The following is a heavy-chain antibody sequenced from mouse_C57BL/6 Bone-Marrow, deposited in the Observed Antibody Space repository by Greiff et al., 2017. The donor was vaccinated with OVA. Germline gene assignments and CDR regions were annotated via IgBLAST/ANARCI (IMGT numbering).Heavy chain of an antibody. J-gene: IGHJ2*01. V-gene: IGHV1-64*01. Sequence: VQLQQPGAELVKPGASVKLSCKASGYTFTSYWMHWVKQRPGQGLEWIGMIHPNSGSTNYNEKFKSKATLTVDKSSSTAYMQLSSLTSEDSAVYYCAIFYYGSSCDYWGQGTTLTVSS. CDR3: AIFYYGSSCDY. CDR1: GYTFTSYW. CDR2: IHPNSGST. D-gene: IGHD1-1*01.